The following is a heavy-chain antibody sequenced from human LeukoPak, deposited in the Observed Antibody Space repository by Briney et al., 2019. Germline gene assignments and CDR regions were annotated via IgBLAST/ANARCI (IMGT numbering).Heavy chain of an antibody. V-gene: IGHV1-69*05. D-gene: IGHD1-14*01. CDR3: ARGEVGTPSDY. CDR2: IIPIFGTA. CDR1: GGTFSSYA. Sequence: ASVKVSCKASGGTFSSYAISWVRQAPGQGLEWMGGIIPIFGTANYAQKFQGRVTITRNTSISTAYMELSSLRSEDTAVYYCARGEVGTPSDYWGQGTLVTVSS. J-gene: IGHJ4*02.